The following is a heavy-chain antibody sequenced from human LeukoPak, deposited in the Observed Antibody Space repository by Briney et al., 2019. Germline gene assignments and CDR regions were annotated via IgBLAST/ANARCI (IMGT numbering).Heavy chain of an antibody. CDR2: MNPNSGNT. V-gene: IGHV1-8*03. CDR1: GYTFTSYD. D-gene: IGHD2-15*01. Sequence: ASVKVSCKASGYTFTSYDINWVRQATGQGLEWMGWMNPNSGNTGYAQKFQGRVTITRNTSISTAYMELSSLRSEDTAVYYCARGPTAKSLPNVYYMDVWGKGTTVTVSS. J-gene: IGHJ6*03. CDR3: ARGPTAKSLPNVYYMDV.